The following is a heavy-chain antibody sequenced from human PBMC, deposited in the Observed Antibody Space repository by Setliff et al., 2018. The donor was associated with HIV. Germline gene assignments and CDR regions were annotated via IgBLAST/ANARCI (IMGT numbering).Heavy chain of an antibody. CDR3: ARVDMGYYYDSSGYSHFDH. CDR1: GYSFPTYW. Sequence: GESLKISCKGSGYSFPTYWIAWVRQMPGEGLEWMGVIYPDESDSRYSPSFRGQVTISADKSINTAYLQWSSLKASDTAMYYCARVDMGYYYDSSGYSHFDHWGQGTLVTVSS. D-gene: IGHD3-22*01. V-gene: IGHV5-51*01. CDR2: IYPDESDS. J-gene: IGHJ4*02.